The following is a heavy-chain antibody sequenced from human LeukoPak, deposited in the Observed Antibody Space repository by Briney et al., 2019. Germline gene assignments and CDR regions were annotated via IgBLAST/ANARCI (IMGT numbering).Heavy chain of an antibody. Sequence: GGSLRLSCSASGFTFSTYAMHWVRQAPGKGLEYVSTISSNGGSTYYADSVKGRFTISRDNSKNTLFLQMSSLRAEDAAVYYCVKPRAEVVVTAAFDYSGQGTLVTVSS. CDR3: VKPRAEVVVTAAFDY. CDR2: ISSNGGST. CDR1: GFTFSTYA. D-gene: IGHD2-21*02. J-gene: IGHJ4*02. V-gene: IGHV3-64D*09.